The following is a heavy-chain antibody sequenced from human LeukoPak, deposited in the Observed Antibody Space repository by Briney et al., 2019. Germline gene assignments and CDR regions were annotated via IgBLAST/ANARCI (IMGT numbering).Heavy chain of an antibody. CDR2: TAYDGTYK. D-gene: IGHD3-10*01. J-gene: IGHJ3*02. Sequence: GGSLRLSCVASGFTFTSYGMHWVRQAPGKGLEWVAVTAYDGTYKYYADSVKGRFTISRDTSENTVYLQMNSLRAEDTAVYYCAKALGGGDAFDIWGQGTMVTVSS. V-gene: IGHV3-30*18. CDR3: AKALGGGDAFDI. CDR1: GFTFTSYG.